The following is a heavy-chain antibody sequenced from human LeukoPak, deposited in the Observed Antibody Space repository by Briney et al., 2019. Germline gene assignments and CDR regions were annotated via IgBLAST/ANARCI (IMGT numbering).Heavy chain of an antibody. D-gene: IGHD6-6*01. CDR1: GLTFSSYS. CDR2: ISSSSSYI. J-gene: IGHJ2*01. V-gene: IGHV3-21*01. CDR3: ASGVVKAARPDWYFDL. Sequence: PGGSLRLSCAASGLTFSSYSMNWVRQAPGKGLEWVSCISSSSSYIYYADSVKGRFTISRDNAKNSLYLQMNSLRAEDTAVYYCASGVVKAARPDWYFDLWGRGTLVTVSS.